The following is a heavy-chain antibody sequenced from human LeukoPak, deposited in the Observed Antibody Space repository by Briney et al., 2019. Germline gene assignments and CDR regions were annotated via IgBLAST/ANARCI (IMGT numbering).Heavy chain of an antibody. CDR3: ATVDSSGWCFGY. V-gene: IGHV1-24*01. CDR2: FDPEDGET. CDR1: GYTLTELS. D-gene: IGHD6-19*01. J-gene: IGHJ4*02. Sequence: ASVKVSCKVSGYTLTELSMHWVRQAPGKGPEWMGGFDPEDGETIYAQKFQGRVTMTEDTSTDTAYMELSSLRSEDTAVYYCATVDSSGWCFGYWGQGTLVTVSS.